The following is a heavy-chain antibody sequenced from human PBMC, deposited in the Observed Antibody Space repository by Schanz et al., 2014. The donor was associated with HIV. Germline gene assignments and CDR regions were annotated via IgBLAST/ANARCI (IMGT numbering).Heavy chain of an antibody. CDR2: IWFDGRNK. V-gene: IGHV3-33*08. Sequence: QVQLVESGGGVVQPGRSLRLSCAASGFSFSNFGMHWVRQAPGKGLEWVAVIWFDGRNKYYGDSVKGRFTISRDNSKKTVFLQMNNLRAEDTAVYYCARDRLHPGNGMDVWGQGTTVSVSS. J-gene: IGHJ6*02. D-gene: IGHD4-4*01. CDR1: GFSFSNFG. CDR3: ARDRLHPGNGMDV.